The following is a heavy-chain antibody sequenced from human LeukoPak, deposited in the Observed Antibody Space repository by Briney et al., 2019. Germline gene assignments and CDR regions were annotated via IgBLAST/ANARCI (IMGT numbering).Heavy chain of an antibody. CDR3: ARDTPLGGATKGLYAFDI. CDR2: ISAYNGKT. CDR1: GYTFTSYG. D-gene: IGHD1-26*01. V-gene: IGHV1-18*01. Sequence: ASVKVSCKASGYTFTSYGISWVGQAPGQGLEGMGWISAYNGKTNYAQKLQGRVTMTTNTSTSTAYMELRTLRSDDTAVYYCARDTPLGGATKGLYAFDIWAQGTMVTVSS. J-gene: IGHJ3*02.